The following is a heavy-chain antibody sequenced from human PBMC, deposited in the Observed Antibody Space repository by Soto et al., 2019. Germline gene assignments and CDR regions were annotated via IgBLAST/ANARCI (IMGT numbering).Heavy chain of an antibody. CDR3: ARVDSPTIFDF. D-gene: IGHD5-18*01. CDR1: GYTFTSFG. J-gene: IGHJ4*02. V-gene: IGHV1-18*04. CDR2: ISPYNANT. Sequence: GASVKVSCKASGYTFTSFGISWVRQAPGQGLEWLGWISPYNANTHYAQKFQGRVTLTTDTSTSTVYMELMSLRSDDTAIYYCARVDSPTIFDFWGQGTLVTVSS.